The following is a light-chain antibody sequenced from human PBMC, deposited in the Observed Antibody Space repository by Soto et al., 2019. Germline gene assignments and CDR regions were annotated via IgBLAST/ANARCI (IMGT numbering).Light chain of an antibody. CDR1: SSDVGGYNY. CDR2: EVS. CDR3: SSYTSSSTLV. J-gene: IGLJ3*02. Sequence: QSALTQPASVSGSPGQLITISCTGTSSDVGGYNYVSWYQQHPGKAPKLMIYEVSNRPSGVSNRFSGSKSGNTASLTISGLQAEDEADYYCSSYTSSSTLVFGGGTKLPVL. V-gene: IGLV2-14*01.